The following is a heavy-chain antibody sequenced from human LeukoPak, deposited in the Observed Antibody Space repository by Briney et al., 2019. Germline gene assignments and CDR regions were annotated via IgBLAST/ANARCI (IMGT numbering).Heavy chain of an antibody. Sequence: TGGSLRLSXAASGFTFSSYWMSWVRQAPGKGLEWVANMKYDGSEKYYVDSVKGRFTISRDNAKNSLYLQMNSLRAEDTAVYYSARDIEAAGLFLDYWGQGTLVTVSS. D-gene: IGHD6-13*01. V-gene: IGHV3-7*01. CDR3: ARDIEAAGLFLDY. J-gene: IGHJ4*02. CDR2: MKYDGSEK. CDR1: GFTFSSYW.